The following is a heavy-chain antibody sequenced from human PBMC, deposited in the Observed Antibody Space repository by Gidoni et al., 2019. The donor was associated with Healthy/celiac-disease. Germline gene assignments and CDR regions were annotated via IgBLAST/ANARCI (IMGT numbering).Heavy chain of an antibody. D-gene: IGHD2-15*01. CDR3: ASFYCRGGSCYPTQDY. CDR2: ISSSSSYI. CDR1: GFTFSSYS. Sequence: EVQLVESGGGLVKPGGSLRLSCDASGFTFSSYSMNWVRQAPGKGRECVSSISSSSSYIYHAASVKGRFTISRDNAKNSLYLQLNSLRAEATALYYCASFYCRGGSCYPTQDYWGQGTLVTVSS. V-gene: IGHV3-21*01. J-gene: IGHJ4*02.